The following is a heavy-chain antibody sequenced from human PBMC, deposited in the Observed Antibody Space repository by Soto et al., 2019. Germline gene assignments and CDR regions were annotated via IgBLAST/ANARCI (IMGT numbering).Heavy chain of an antibody. J-gene: IGHJ4*02. CDR2: IIPIFGTA. CDR1: GGTFSSYA. CDR3: AGNESIAARLPPSAFDY. V-gene: IGHV1-69*13. D-gene: IGHD6-6*01. Sequence: GASVKVSCKASGGTFSSYAISWVRQAPGQGLEWMGGIIPIFGTANYAQKFQGRVTITADESTSTAYMELSSLRSEDTAVYYCAGNESIAARLPPSAFDYWGQGTLVTVSS.